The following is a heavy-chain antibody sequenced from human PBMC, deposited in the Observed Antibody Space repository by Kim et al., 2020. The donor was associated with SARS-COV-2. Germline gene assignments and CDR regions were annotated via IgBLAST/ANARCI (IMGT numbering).Heavy chain of an antibody. CDR2: IRSKAYGGTT. CDR3: TKFLEWFGSRYYYYGRDV. CDR1: GFTFGDYA. V-gene: IGHV3-49*04. D-gene: IGHD3-3*01. J-gene: IGHJ6*01. Sequence: GGSLRLSCTASGFTFGDYAMSWVRQAPGKGLEWVGFIRSKAYGGTTAYAASVKGRFTISRDDSKSIDYLQMNSLKTEDPAVCYCTKFLEWFGSRYYYYGRDVWGQGTTLTVSS.